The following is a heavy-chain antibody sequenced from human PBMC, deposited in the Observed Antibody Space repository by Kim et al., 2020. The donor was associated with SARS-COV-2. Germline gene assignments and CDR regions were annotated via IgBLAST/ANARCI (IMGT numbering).Heavy chain of an antibody. V-gene: IGHV3-30*02. J-gene: IGHJ6*02. Sequence: GQFTISRHNSKNMLYLQMNSLRAEDTAVYYCAKDPDYYDSSGYYDYGMDVWGQGTTVTVSS. CDR3: AKDPDYYDSSGYYDYGMDV. D-gene: IGHD3-22*01.